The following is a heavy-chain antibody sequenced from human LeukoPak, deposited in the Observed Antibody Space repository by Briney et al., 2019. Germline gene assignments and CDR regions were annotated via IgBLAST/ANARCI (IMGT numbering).Heavy chain of an antibody. CDR2: ISCSGSTI. Sequence: GGSLRLSCAASGFTFSSYEMNWVRQAPGKGLEWVSYISCSGSTIYYADSVKGRFTISRDNAKNSLYLQMNSLRAEDTAVYYCASQFSGDYSNYVPFDYWGQGTLVTVSS. CDR1: GFTFSSYE. D-gene: IGHD4-11*01. CDR3: ASQFSGDYSNYVPFDY. J-gene: IGHJ4*02. V-gene: IGHV3-48*03.